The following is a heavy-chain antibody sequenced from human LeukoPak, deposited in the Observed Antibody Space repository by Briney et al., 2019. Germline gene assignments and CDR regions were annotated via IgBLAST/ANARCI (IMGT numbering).Heavy chain of an antibody. J-gene: IGHJ5*02. CDR3: ARGSFVTISGGWNLFDT. CDR1: GFTFSSFW. Sequence: GGSLRLSCAASGFTFSSFWMHWVRQVPGKGLVWVSRINNDGSSTDYADSVKGRFTISRDNAKNTLYLQMNSLRAEDTAVYYCARGSFVTISGGWNLFDTWGQGTLVSVSS. CDR2: INNDGSST. V-gene: IGHV3-74*01. D-gene: IGHD3-3*01.